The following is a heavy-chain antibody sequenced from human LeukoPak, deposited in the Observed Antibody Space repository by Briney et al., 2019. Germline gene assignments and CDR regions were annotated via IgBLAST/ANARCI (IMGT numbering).Heavy chain of an antibody. J-gene: IGHJ5*02. Sequence: GGSLRLSCAASGFTFSGYWMSWVRKAPGKGLECVANIKEDGSEKYYVDSVKGRFTISRDNAENSLFLQMNSLRAEDAAVYYCGRGHYGDYAWGQGTLATVSS. CDR1: GFTFSGYW. V-gene: IGHV3-7*01. CDR2: IKEDGSEK. CDR3: GRGHYGDYA. D-gene: IGHD4-17*01.